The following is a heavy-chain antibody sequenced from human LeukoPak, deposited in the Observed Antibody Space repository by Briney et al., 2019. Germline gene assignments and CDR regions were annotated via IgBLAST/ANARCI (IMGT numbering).Heavy chain of an antibody. Sequence: GGSLRLSCAASGFNFITSGMTWVRQVPGKGLEWVASITSSHITYYGDSVKGRFIISRDTSKNTLYLQMNSLRAEDTAVYYCALIEIEVYWGQGTLVTVSS. J-gene: IGHJ4*02. CDR2: ITSSHIT. D-gene: IGHD2-15*01. CDR1: GFNFITSG. CDR3: ALIEIEVY. V-gene: IGHV3-23*01.